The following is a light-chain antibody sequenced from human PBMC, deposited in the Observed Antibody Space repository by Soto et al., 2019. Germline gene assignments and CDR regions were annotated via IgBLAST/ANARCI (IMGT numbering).Light chain of an antibody. V-gene: IGLV1-44*01. CDR1: NSNVGRNV. Sequence: SVLTQPPSASGTPGQRVTISCSGSNSNVGRNVVNWYQQFPGAVPKLLIYSNNQRPSGIPERFSASKSGTSASLAITGLQSEDEADYYCAAWDDTLSNYVFGTGTKV. CDR3: AAWDDTLSNYV. J-gene: IGLJ1*01. CDR2: SNN.